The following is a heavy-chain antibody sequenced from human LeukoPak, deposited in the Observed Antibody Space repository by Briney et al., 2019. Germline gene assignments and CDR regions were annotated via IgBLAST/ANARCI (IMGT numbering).Heavy chain of an antibody. D-gene: IGHD5-12*01. Sequence: SETLSLTCIVSGGSISSGDHYWNWIRQPPGKGLEWIGYISDNGSPFYSPSLKSRLTISLDTSKNHLSLKLSSVTAADTAVYNCARERRGYDFDYWGQGTLVTVSS. J-gene: IGHJ4*02. CDR2: ISDNGSP. CDR3: ARERRGYDFDY. CDR1: GGSISSGDHY. V-gene: IGHV4-30-4*02.